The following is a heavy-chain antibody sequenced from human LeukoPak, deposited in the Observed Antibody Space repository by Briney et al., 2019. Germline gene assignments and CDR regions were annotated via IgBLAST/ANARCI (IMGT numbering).Heavy chain of an antibody. CDR2: IYSDGST. Sequence: GGSLRLSCAASGFTISSSYMRWVRQAPGKGLEWVSVIYSDGSTYYADSVKGRFAISRDNSQNTLYLQMNSLRAEDTAVYYCARGSHYDSSGFTLFDLWGRGTLVTVSS. CDR3: ARGSHYDSSGFTLFDL. V-gene: IGHV3-66*01. J-gene: IGHJ2*01. D-gene: IGHD3-22*01. CDR1: GFTISSSY.